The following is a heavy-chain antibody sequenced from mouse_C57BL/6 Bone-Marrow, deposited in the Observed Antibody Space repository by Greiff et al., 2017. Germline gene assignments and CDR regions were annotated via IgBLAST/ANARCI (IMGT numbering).Heavy chain of an antibody. V-gene: IGHV1-82*01. CDR2: IYPGDGDT. Sequence: QVQLKESGPELVKPGASVKISCKASGYAFSSSWMNWVKQRPGKGLEWIGRIYPGDGDTNYNGKFQGKATLTADKSSSTAYMQLSSLTSEDSAVYFCARDYYGSSYAMDYWGQGTSVTVSS. CDR3: ARDYYGSSYAMDY. J-gene: IGHJ4*01. CDR1: GYAFSSSW. D-gene: IGHD1-1*01.